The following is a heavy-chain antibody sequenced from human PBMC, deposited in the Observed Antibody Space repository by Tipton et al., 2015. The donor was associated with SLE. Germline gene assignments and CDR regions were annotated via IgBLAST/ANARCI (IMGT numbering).Heavy chain of an antibody. CDR2: IYYSGST. CDR3: ARDRVRGVIHY. J-gene: IGHJ4*02. V-gene: IGHV4-59*12. Sequence: LRLSCTVSGGSISSYYWSWIRQPPGKGLEWIGYIYYSGSTNYNPSLKSRVTMSVDTSKNQFSLKLNSVTAADTATYFCARDRVRGVIHYWGQGTLVTVSS. CDR1: GGSISSYY. D-gene: IGHD3-10*01.